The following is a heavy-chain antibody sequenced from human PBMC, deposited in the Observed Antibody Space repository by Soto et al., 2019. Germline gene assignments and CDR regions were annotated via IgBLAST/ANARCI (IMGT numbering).Heavy chain of an antibody. Sequence: SDTLSLTCTFSGFSISSYYGSWIRQPAGKGLEWIGRIYTSGSTNYNPSLKSRVTMSVDTSKNQFSLKLSSVTAADTAVYYCARDRASVGATDAFDIWGQGTIVNVSS. D-gene: IGHD1-26*01. CDR3: ARDRASVGATDAFDI. J-gene: IGHJ3*02. CDR2: IYTSGST. CDR1: GFSISSYY. V-gene: IGHV4-4*07.